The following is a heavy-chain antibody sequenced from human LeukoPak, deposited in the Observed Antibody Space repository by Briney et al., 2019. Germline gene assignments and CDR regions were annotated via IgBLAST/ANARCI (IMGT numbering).Heavy chain of an antibody. Sequence: PSETLSLTCTVSGGSISSYYWSWIRQPPGKGLEWIGYIYYSGSTNYNPSLKSRVTISVDTSKNQFSLKLSSVTAADTAVYYCARDRTPYYYGSGSYLYYYMDVWGKGTTVTISS. D-gene: IGHD3-10*01. V-gene: IGHV4-59*12. CDR1: GGSISSYY. J-gene: IGHJ6*03. CDR2: IYYSGST. CDR3: ARDRTPYYYGSGSYLYYYMDV.